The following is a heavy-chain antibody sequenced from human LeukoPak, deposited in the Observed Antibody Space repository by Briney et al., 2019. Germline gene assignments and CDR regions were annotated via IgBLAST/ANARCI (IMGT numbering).Heavy chain of an antibody. CDR1: GGSISSGSYY. CDR2: IYTSGST. Sequence: SETLSLTCTVSGGSISSGSYYWSWIRQPAGKGLEWIGRIYTSGSTNYNPSLKSRVTISVDTSKNQFSLKLSSATAADTAVYYCSAEPQDYYDSSGYSDCWGQGTLVTVSS. J-gene: IGHJ4*02. CDR3: SAEPQDYYDSSGYSDC. D-gene: IGHD3-22*01. V-gene: IGHV4-61*02.